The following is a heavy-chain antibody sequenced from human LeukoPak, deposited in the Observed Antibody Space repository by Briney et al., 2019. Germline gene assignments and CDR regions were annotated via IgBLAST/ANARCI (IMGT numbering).Heavy chain of an antibody. CDR2: IYGSGST. D-gene: IGHD6-19*01. Sequence: SETLSLTCTVSGDSLSSHCWSWIRQPPGKGLEWIGYIYGSGSTHYDPSLRSRVTISEDTSKNQFSLELTSVTAADTAVYYCARNVGWYSNDSWGQGTLVTVSS. V-gene: IGHV4-59*08. J-gene: IGHJ4*02. CDR3: ARNVGWYSNDS. CDR1: GDSLSSHC.